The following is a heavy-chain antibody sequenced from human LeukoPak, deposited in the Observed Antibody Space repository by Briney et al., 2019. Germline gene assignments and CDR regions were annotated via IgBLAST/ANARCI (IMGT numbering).Heavy chain of an antibody. J-gene: IGHJ4*02. Sequence: PGRSLRLSCAASGFTFSSYAMHWVRQAPGKGLEWVAVISYDGSNKYYADSVKGRFTISRDNSKNTLYLQMNSLRAEDTAVYYCATDSSSWLFDYWGQGTLVTVSS. D-gene: IGHD6-13*01. V-gene: IGHV3-30-3*01. CDR2: ISYDGSNK. CDR1: GFTFSSYA. CDR3: ATDSSSWLFDY.